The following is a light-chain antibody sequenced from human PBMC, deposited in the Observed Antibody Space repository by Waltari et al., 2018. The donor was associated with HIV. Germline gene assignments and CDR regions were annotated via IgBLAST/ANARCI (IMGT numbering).Light chain of an antibody. V-gene: IGKV1-39*01. CDR2: AAS. CDR1: QGICRY. Sequence: DIQLTQSPSFLSASVGYRVTVICRDRQGICRYLNWYQQKPAQAPKRLIYAASSLQSGVPSRFNGSVSGTDFTFTISSLQPEDFVTYYCQQSYGTPRTFGQGPKVEIK. J-gene: IGKJ1*01. CDR3: QQSYGTPRT.